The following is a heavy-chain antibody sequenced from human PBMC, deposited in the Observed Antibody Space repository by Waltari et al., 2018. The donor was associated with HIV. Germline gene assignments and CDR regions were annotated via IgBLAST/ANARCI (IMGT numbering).Heavy chain of an antibody. CDR3: ARDIVGASNVFDY. D-gene: IGHD1-26*01. J-gene: IGHJ4*02. Sequence: QVQLQESGPGLVKPSQTLSLTCTVPGGSIGSGSYYWSWIRQPAGKGLEWIGRIYTSGSTNYNPSLKSRVTISVDTSKNQFSLKLSSVTAADTAVYYCARDIVGASNVFDYWGQGTLVTVSS. CDR1: GGSIGSGSYY. V-gene: IGHV4-61*02. CDR2: IYTSGST.